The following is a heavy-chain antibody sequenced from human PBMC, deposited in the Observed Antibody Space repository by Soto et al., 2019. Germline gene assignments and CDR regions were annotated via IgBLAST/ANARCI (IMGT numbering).Heavy chain of an antibody. D-gene: IGHD3-3*01. CDR3: ANKRDDFWSGYYHRYYYYGMDV. CDR2: ISGSGGST. CDR1: GFTFSSYA. V-gene: IGHV3-23*01. Sequence: EVQLLESGGGLVQPGGSLRLSCAASGFTFSSYAMSWVRQAPGKGLEWVPAISGSGGSTYYADSVKGRFTISRDNSKNTLYLQMNSLRAEDTAVYYCANKRDDFWSGYYHRYYYYGMDVWGQGTTVTVSS. J-gene: IGHJ6*02.